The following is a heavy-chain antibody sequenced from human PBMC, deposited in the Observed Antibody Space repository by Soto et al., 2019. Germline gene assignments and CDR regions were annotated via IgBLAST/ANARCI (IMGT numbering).Heavy chain of an antibody. CDR2: ISRDGGTK. V-gene: IGHV3-30*03. CDR3: TGEVASGY. J-gene: IGHJ4*02. CDR1: GFTVRTFG. D-gene: IGHD2-8*02. Sequence: ESGGGVVQPGRSLRLSCAVSGFTVRTFGMHWVRQAPGKGLEWVAVISRDGGTKFYADSVKGRFTISRDNSRNTLFLEMNSLRGDDMAVYYCTGEVASGYWGQGTLVTVSS.